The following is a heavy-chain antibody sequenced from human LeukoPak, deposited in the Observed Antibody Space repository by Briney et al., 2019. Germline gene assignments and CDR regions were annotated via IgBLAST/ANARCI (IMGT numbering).Heavy chain of an antibody. Sequence: PGGSLRLSCAVSGFTFSHAWMSWVRQAPGKGLEWVGRIKNEVDGGTTDYAAPVKGRFTIARDDSKNTLNLQMNSLKSEDTAVYYCTTIRGFCGGRSCLGYWGQGTLVTVSS. J-gene: IGHJ4*02. CDR1: GFTFSHAW. V-gene: IGHV3-15*01. CDR2: IKNEVDGGTT. D-gene: IGHD2-15*01. CDR3: TTIRGFCGGRSCLGY.